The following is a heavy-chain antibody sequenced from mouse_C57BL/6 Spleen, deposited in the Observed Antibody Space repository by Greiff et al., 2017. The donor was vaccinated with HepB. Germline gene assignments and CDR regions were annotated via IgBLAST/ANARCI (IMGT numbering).Heavy chain of an antibody. CDR3: ARYPSTVVADGYIDD. Sequence: EVKLQQSGAELVRPGASVKLSCKASGYSFTGYYMNWVKQSPEKSLEWIGEINPSTGGTTYNQKFKAKATLTVDKSSSTASMQLKSLTSEYSAVYYGARYPSTVVADGYIDDWGTGTTGTVSS. D-gene: IGHD1-1*01. J-gene: IGHJ1*03. CDR1: GYSFTGYY. CDR2: INPSTGGT. V-gene: IGHV1-42*01.